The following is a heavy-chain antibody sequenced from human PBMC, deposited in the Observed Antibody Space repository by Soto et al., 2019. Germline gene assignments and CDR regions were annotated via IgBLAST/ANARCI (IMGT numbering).Heavy chain of an antibody. CDR3: AKDRGGDCPDNSCYFGADY. V-gene: IGHV3-30*18. CDR2: ISDTGSSQ. D-gene: IGHD2-2*01. Sequence: GGSLRLSCVGSGFTFGSYGMHWVRQAPGKGLECVAVISDTGSSQYYAASVEGRFTISRENSKSTLSLHMDRLRVEDTAVYYCAKDRGGDCPDNSCYFGADYWGQGTPVTVSS. J-gene: IGHJ4*02. CDR1: GFTFGSYG.